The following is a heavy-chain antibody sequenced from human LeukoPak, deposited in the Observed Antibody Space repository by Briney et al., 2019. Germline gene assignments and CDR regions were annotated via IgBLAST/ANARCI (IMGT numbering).Heavy chain of an antibody. CDR3: ARGIPFDSSGYYSKHAFDI. J-gene: IGHJ3*02. CDR2: IYYSGST. Sequence: SETLSLTCTVSGGSISSYHWSWIRQPPGKGLEWIGYIYYSGSTNYNPSLKSRVTISVDTSKNQFSLKLSSVTAADTAVYYCARGIPFDSSGYYSKHAFDIWGQGTMVTVSS. D-gene: IGHD3-22*01. V-gene: IGHV4-59*01. CDR1: GGSISSYH.